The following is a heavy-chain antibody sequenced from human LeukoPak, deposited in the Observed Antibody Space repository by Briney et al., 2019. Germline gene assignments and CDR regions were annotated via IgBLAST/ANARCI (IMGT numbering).Heavy chain of an antibody. Sequence: SETLSLTCTVSGASISSYYWSWIRQPPGKGLEWIGYIYYSGSTNYNPSLKSRVTISVDTSKNQFSLKLSSVTAADTAVYYCARDRYSSGENYFDYWGQGTLVTVSS. J-gene: IGHJ4*02. CDR2: IYYSGST. CDR3: ARDRYSSGENYFDY. D-gene: IGHD6-19*01. V-gene: IGHV4-59*01. CDR1: GASISSYY.